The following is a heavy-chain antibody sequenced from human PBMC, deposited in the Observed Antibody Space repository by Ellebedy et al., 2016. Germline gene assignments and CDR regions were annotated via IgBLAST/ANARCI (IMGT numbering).Heavy chain of an antibody. CDR2: IYYSGST. J-gene: IGHJ2*01. Sequence: GSLRLSCTVSGGSISSYYWSWIRQPPGKGLEWIGYIYYSGSTNYNPSLKSRVTISVDTSKNQFSLKLSSVTAADTAVYYCARDFGYSGYDFTWYFDLWGRGTLVTVSS. V-gene: IGHV4-59*01. CDR1: GGSISSYY. CDR3: ARDFGYSGYDFTWYFDL. D-gene: IGHD5-12*01.